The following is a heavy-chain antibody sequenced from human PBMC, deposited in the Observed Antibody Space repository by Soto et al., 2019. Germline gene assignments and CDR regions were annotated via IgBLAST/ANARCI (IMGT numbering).Heavy chain of an antibody. J-gene: IGHJ6*02. CDR1: GFTFSSYG. CDR3: ARDSTTYYYVSYGMDV. D-gene: IGHD3-10*02. Sequence: QMQLVESGGGVVQPGRSLRLSCAASGFTFSSYGMHWVRQAPGKGLEWVAVIWYDGSNKYYADSVKGRFTISRDNSKNTLYLQMNSLRAEDTAVYYCARDSTTYYYVSYGMDVWGQGTTVTVSS. CDR2: IWYDGSNK. V-gene: IGHV3-33*01.